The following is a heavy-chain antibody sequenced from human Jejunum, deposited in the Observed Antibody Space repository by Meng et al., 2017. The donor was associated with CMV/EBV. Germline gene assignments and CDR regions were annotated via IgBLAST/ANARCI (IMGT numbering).Heavy chain of an antibody. D-gene: IGHD3/OR15-3a*01. J-gene: IGHJ6*02. CDR2: VGVSGSTT. CDR3: AKGFTTFGLVIPFLYYGMDV. V-gene: IGHV3-23*01. Sequence: TYAMGWVRQAPGKGLEWVSFVGVSGSTTYYADSVRGRFTISRDNSDNMLYLQMNSLRGEDTAVYYCAKGFTTFGLVIPFLYYGMDVWGQGTTVTVSS. CDR1: TYA.